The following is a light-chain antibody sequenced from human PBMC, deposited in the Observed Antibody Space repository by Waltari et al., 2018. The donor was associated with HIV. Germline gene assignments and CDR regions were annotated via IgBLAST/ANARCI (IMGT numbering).Light chain of an antibody. V-gene: IGLV3-10*01. CDR1: AFPKKY. CDR2: EYS. J-gene: IGLJ3*02. CDR3: YSTYSSDWV. Sequence: SYELTQPPSVSVSPGQTARIPCSGDAFPKKYDDWFQQKSGQAPVLVIDEYSKRPSGIPESYSGSSSGTMATWTIGGAQGEDEADYYSYSTYSSDWVCGGGTKLTVL.